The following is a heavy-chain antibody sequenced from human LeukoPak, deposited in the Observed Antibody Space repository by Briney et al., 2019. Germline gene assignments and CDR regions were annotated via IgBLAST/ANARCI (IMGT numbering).Heavy chain of an antibody. V-gene: IGHV4-61*02. D-gene: IGHD5-18*01. CDR3: ARDRGYSFGIDY. CDR1: GGSISSGSYY. Sequence: PSETLSLTCTVSGGSISSGSYYGSWIRQPAGKGLEWIERIYTSGSTNYNPSLKSRVTISVDTYNNQFSLKLSSLTADDPALYSCARDRGYSFGIDYWGQGTLVTVSS. J-gene: IGHJ4*02. CDR2: IYTSGST.